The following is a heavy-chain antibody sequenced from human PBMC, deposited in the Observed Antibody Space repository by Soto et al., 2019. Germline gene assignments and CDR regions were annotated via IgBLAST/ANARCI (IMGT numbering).Heavy chain of an antibody. J-gene: IGHJ1*01. D-gene: IGHD4-17*01. V-gene: IGHV3-66*01. CDR1: GFTVSSNY. Sequence: PGGSLRLSCAASGFTVSSNYMSWVRQAPGKGLEWVSVIYSGGSTYYADSVKGRFTISRDNSKNTLYLQMNSLRAEDTAVYYCAIGLNDYGDYARFQHWGQGTLVTVSS. CDR2: IYSGGST. CDR3: AIGLNDYGDYARFQH.